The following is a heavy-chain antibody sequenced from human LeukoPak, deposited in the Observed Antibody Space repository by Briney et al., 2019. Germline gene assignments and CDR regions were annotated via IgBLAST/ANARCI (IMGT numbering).Heavy chain of an antibody. V-gene: IGHV3-23*01. CDR3: AAWDPNFYYMDV. D-gene: IGHD1-26*01. Sequence: GGSLRLSCAMSGVTSSMSRVRQAPGKGLDWVSSISASGGGTHYTGSVKGRFTIPRDNSKKTIYLQMNSLRVDDTAKYFCAAWDPNFYYMDVWGKGTTVTVSS. CDR1: GVTSS. J-gene: IGHJ6*03. CDR2: ISASGGGT.